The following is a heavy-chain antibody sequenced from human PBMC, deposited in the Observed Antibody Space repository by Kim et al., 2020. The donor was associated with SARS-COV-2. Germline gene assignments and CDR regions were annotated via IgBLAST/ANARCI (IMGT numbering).Heavy chain of an antibody. Sequence: SGHPNNTPPLKSRLTLSVDTAKNQVSLKLSSVSAADTAVYYCARANYFDYWGQGTLVTVSS. J-gene: IGHJ4*02. V-gene: IGHV4-59*01. CDR3: ARANYFDY. CDR2: SGHP.